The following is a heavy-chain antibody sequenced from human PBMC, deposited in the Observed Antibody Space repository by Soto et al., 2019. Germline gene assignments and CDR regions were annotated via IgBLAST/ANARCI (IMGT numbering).Heavy chain of an antibody. V-gene: IGHV4-59*01. CDR1: GGSISSYY. Sequence: QVQLQESGPGLVKPSETLSLTCTVSGGSISSYYWSWIRQPPGKGLEWIGYIYYSGSTNYNPSLKRRVTISVDTSKNQFSLKLSSVTAADTAVYYCARLDPGAVAVDYWGQGTLVTVSS. CDR2: IYYSGST. CDR3: ARLDPGAVAVDY. D-gene: IGHD6-19*01. J-gene: IGHJ4*02.